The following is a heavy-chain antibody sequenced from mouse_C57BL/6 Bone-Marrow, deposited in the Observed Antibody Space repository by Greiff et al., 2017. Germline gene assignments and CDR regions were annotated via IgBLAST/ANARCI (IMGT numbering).Heavy chain of an antibody. CDR1: GFNIKNTY. D-gene: IGHD1-1*01. CDR3: VRPIYYYGSSCAMDY. Sequence: VQLQQSVAELVRPGASVKLSCTASGFNIKNTYMHWVKQRPEQGLEWIGRIDPANGNTTYAPKFQGKATITADTSSNTAYLQLSSLISEDTAIYYCVRPIYYYGSSCAMDYWGQGTSVTVSS. V-gene: IGHV14-3*01. CDR2: IDPANGNT. J-gene: IGHJ4*01.